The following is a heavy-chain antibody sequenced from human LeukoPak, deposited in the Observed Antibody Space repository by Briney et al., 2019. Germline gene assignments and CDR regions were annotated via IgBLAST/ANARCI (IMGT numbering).Heavy chain of an antibody. CDR3: ARDNRGFSCLDY. CDR1: GFNFASHW. D-gene: IGHD2-2*01. Sequence: GGSLRLSCAASGFNFASHWMHWVRQTPGKGLVWVSRINSGGSGTSYADSVEGRFTISRDNAKNTLYLQMNSLRAEDTAVYYCARDNRGFSCLDYWGQGTLVTVSS. J-gene: IGHJ4*02. CDR2: INSGGSGT. V-gene: IGHV3-74*01.